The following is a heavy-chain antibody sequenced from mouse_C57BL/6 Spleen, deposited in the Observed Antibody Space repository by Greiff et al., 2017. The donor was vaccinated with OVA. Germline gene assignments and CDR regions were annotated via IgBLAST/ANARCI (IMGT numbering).Heavy chain of an antibody. CDR3: ARVSPYYSNYDYAMDY. V-gene: IGHV1-64*01. Sequence: QVQLQQPGAELVKPGASVKLSCKASGYTFTSYWMHWVKQRPGQGLEWIGMIHPNSGSTNYNEKFKSKATLTVDKSSSTAYMQLSSLTSEDSAVYYCARVSPYYSNYDYAMDYWGQGTSVTVSS. CDR1: GYTFTSYW. D-gene: IGHD2-5*01. CDR2: IHPNSGST. J-gene: IGHJ4*01.